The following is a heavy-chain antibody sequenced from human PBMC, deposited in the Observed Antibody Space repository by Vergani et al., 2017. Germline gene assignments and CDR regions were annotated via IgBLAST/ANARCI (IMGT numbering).Heavy chain of an antibody. Sequence: QAQLQESGPGLVKPSETLSLTCHVFGVSVTDYNCNWIRQAPGKGPEWIGSLSTTRGASNASHNPSLKSRVSISVDTSKSQFSLRLTSVTAADSAIYYCAGDTHSWQRADRWGQGLLVSVSS. D-gene: IGHD6-13*01. CDR2: LSTTRGASNA. CDR3: AGDTHSWQRADR. J-gene: IGHJ5*02. V-gene: IGHV4-59*02. CDR1: GVSVTDYN.